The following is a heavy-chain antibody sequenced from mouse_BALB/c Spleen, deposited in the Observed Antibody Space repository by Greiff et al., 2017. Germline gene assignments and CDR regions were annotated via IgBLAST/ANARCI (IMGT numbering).Heavy chain of an antibody. CDR3: ARGSYAYYFDY. CDR2: ISSGSSTI. V-gene: IGHV5-17*02. J-gene: IGHJ2*01. Sequence: EVQGVESGGGLVQPGGSRKLSCAASGFTFSSFGMHWVRQAPEKGLEWVAYISSGSSTIYYADTVKGRFTISRDNPKNTLFLQMTSLRSEDTAMYYCARGSYAYYFDYWGQGTTLTVSS. CDR1: GFTFSSFG. D-gene: IGHD6-5*01.